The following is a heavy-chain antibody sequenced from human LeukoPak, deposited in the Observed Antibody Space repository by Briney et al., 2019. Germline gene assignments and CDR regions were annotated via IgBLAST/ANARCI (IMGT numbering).Heavy chain of an antibody. CDR1: GFTFSSYW. Sequence: GGSLRLSWEASGFTFSSYWRHWVRQPPGKGLVWVSRIKGDGGSTTFADSVKGRFTTSRDNAKNTVYLQMNSLRVEDTAVYYCARGYDFWGQGTLVTVSS. J-gene: IGHJ4*02. D-gene: IGHD5-18*01. CDR2: IKGDGGST. V-gene: IGHV3-74*01. CDR3: ARGYDF.